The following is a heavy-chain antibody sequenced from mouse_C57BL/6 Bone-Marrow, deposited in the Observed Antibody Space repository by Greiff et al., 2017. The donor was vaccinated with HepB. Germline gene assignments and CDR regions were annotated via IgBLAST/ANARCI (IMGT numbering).Heavy chain of an antibody. Sequence: EVKVEESGGGLVQPGGSMKLSCVASGFTFSNYWMNWVRQSPEKGLEWVAQIRLKSDNYATHYAESVKGRFTISRDDSKSSVYLQMNNLRAEDTGIYYCTALYSTRFAYWGQGTLVTVSA. CDR2: IRLKSDNYAT. J-gene: IGHJ3*01. D-gene: IGHD2-5*01. CDR3: TALYSTRFAY. CDR1: GFTFSNYW. V-gene: IGHV6-3*01.